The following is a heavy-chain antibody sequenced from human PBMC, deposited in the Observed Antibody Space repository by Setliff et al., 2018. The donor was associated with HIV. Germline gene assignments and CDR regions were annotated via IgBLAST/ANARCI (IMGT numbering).Heavy chain of an antibody. CDR1: GFTFSDAW. J-gene: IGHJ4*02. V-gene: IGHV4-4*02. CDR3: ARLAYSSAWPDY. Sequence: GSLRLSCVVSGFTFSDAWMTWVRQPPGKGLEWIGEISHSGSTNYNPSLKSRVTISVGRSKMQFSLELKSVTAADTAMYYCARLAYSSAWPDYWGQGTLVTVSS. D-gene: IGHD6-25*01. CDR2: ISHSGST.